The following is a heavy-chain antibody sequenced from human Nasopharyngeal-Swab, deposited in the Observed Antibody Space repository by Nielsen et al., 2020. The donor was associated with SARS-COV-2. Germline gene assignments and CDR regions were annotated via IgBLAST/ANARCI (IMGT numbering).Heavy chain of an antibody. V-gene: IGHV4-31*03. J-gene: IGHJ6*04. Sequence: LRLSCTVSGGSISSGGYYWSWIRQHPGKGLEWIGYIYYSGSTYYNPSLKSRVTISVDTSKNQFSLKLSSVTAADTAVYYCARDLVVRGVIINPGDVWGKGTTVTVSS. CDR1: GGSISSGGYY. CDR2: IYYSGST. CDR3: ARDLVVRGVIINPGDV. D-gene: IGHD3-10*01.